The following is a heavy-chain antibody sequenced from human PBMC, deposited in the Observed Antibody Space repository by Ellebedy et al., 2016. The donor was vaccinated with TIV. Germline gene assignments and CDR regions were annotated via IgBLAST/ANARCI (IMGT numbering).Heavy chain of an antibody. CDR2: ISPIFGTA. Sequence: ASVKVSXXASGGTFSSYAISWVRQAPGQGLEWMGGISPIFGTANYAQKFQGRVTITADKSTSTAYMELSSLRSEDTAVYYCARAYGDYARPFDYWGQGTLVTVSS. D-gene: IGHD4-17*01. CDR1: GGTFSSYA. V-gene: IGHV1-69*06. J-gene: IGHJ4*02. CDR3: ARAYGDYARPFDY.